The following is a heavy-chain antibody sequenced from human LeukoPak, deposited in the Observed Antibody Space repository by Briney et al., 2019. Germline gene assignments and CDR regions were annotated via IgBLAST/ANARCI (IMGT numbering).Heavy chain of an antibody. CDR2: INHSGST. V-gene: IGHV4-34*01. Sequence: SETLSLTCAVYGGSFSGYYWSWICQPPGKGLEWIGEINHSGSTNYNPSLKSRVTISVDTSKNQFSLKLSSVTAADTAVYYCASRRRIAVAGLTWGQGTLVTVSS. J-gene: IGHJ5*02. CDR1: GGSFSGYY. CDR3: ASRRRIAVAGLT. D-gene: IGHD6-19*01.